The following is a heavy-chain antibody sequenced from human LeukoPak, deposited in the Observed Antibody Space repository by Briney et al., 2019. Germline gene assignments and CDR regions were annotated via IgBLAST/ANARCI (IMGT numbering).Heavy chain of an antibody. CDR3: ARDGGIAARHYYYYYMDV. CDR2: INSDGSST. D-gene: IGHD6-6*01. Sequence: GGSLRLSCAASGFAFSSYWMHWVRQAPGKGLVWVSRINSDGSSTSYADSVKGRFTISRDNAKNTLYLQMNSLRAEDTAVYYCARDGGIAARHYYYYYMDVWGKGTTVTVSS. CDR1: GFAFSSYW. J-gene: IGHJ6*03. V-gene: IGHV3-74*01.